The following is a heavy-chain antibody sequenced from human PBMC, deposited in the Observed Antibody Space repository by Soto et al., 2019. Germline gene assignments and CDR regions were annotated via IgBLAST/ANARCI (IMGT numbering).Heavy chain of an antibody. Sequence: SETLSLTCTVSGGSISSYYWSWIRQPPGKGLEWIGYIYYSGSTNYNPSLKSRVTISVDTSKNQFSLKLSSVTAADTAVYYCARAADYYDSSGYHNWFDPWSQGTLVTVSS. J-gene: IGHJ5*02. D-gene: IGHD3-22*01. V-gene: IGHV4-59*01. CDR3: ARAADYYDSSGYHNWFDP. CDR2: IYYSGST. CDR1: GGSISSYY.